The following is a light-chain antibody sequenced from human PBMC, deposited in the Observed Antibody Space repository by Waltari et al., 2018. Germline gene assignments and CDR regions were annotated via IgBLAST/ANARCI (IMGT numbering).Light chain of an antibody. Sequence: SSELTQDPTVSVALGQTVRITCQGDGLRLPYASWYHQRPEQAPILVIYGKDNRPSGNPDRFSGSSSGNTASLTITGAQAEDEADYYCNSRDSSGDQPVIFGGGTKLTVL. V-gene: IGLV3-19*01. CDR1: GLRLPY. J-gene: IGLJ2*01. CDR2: GKD. CDR3: NSRDSSGDQPVI.